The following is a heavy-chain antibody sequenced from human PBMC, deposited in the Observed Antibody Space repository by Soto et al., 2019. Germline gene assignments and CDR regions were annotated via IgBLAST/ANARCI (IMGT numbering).Heavy chain of an antibody. CDR1: GGSISSSSYY. V-gene: IGHV4-39*01. Sequence: PSETLSLTCTVSGGSISSSSYYWGWIRQPPGKGLEWAGTIYYSGSTYYNPSLESRVIISVDTSKNQFSLKLSSVTASDAAVYYRATFRGMTTATTERYFDYWGQGTLVTVSS. CDR3: ATFRGMTTATTERYFDY. J-gene: IGHJ4*02. CDR2: IYYSGST. D-gene: IGHD4-17*01.